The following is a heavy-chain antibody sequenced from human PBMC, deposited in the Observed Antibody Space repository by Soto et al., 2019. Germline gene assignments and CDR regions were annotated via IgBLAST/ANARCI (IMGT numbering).Heavy chain of an antibody. V-gene: IGHV1-69*12. Sequence: QVQLVQSGAEVKKPGSSVRVSCKASGGTFSSYAISWVRQAPGQGLEWMGGIIPIFDTADYAQKFQGRVTITADDSTSRAYLELSSLRSEDTAVYYCATHPVATITYYSGMDVWGQGTTVTVSS. CDR2: IIPIFDTA. D-gene: IGHD5-12*01. CDR3: ATHPVATITYYSGMDV. CDR1: GGTFSSYA. J-gene: IGHJ6*02.